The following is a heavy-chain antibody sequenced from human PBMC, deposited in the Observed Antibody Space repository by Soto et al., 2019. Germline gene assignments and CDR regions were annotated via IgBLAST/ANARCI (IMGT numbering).Heavy chain of an antibody. J-gene: IGHJ4*02. CDR3: ARDYSWMATIPSYYFDY. CDR1: GFTFSSYA. Sequence: GGSLRLSCAASGFTFSSYAMHWVRQAPGKGLEWVAVISYDGSNKYYADSVKGRFTISRDNSKNTLYLQMNSLRAEDTAVYYCARDYSWMATIPSYYFDYWGQGTLVTVSS. CDR2: ISYDGSNK. D-gene: IGHD5-12*01. V-gene: IGHV3-30-3*01.